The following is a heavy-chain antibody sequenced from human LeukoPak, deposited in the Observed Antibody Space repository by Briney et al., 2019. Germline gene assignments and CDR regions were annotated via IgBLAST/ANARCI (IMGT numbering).Heavy chain of an antibody. CDR2: IYYSGGT. CDR1: GGSISSYY. Sequence: PSETLSLTCTVSGGSISSYYWSWIRQPPGKGLEWIGYIYYSGGTNYNPSLKSRVTISVDTSKNQFSLKLSSVTAADTAVYYCARASRHFDYWGQGTLVTVSS. CDR3: ARASRHFDY. V-gene: IGHV4-59*01. J-gene: IGHJ4*02.